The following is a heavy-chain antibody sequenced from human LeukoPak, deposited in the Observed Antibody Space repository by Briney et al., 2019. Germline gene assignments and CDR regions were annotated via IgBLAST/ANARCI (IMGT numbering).Heavy chain of an antibody. V-gene: IGHV3-48*04. CDR1: GFTFSHSG. CDR3: ARAGALTEVVVPAATPDY. Sequence: GGSLRLSCAASGFTFSHSGMNWVRQAPGKGLEWVSYISSSGSTIYYADSVKGRFTISRDNAKNSLYLQMNSLRAEDTAVYYCARAGALTEVVVPAATPDYWGQGTLVTVSS. J-gene: IGHJ4*02. CDR2: ISSSGSTI. D-gene: IGHD2-2*01.